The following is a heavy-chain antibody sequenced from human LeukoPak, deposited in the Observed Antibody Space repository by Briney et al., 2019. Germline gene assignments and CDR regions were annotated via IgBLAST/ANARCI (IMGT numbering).Heavy chain of an antibody. CDR2: MNPNSGNT. CDR3: ARVGEPYYDFWSGYYSGYWFDP. V-gene: IGHV1-8*03. D-gene: IGHD3-3*01. CDR1: GYTFTSYD. J-gene: IGHJ5*02. Sequence: ASVKDSCKASGYTFTSYDINWVRQATGQGLEWMGWMNPNSGNTGYAQKFQGRVTITRNTSISTAYMELSSLRSEDTAVYYCARVGEPYYDFWSGYYSGYWFDPWGQGTLVTVSS.